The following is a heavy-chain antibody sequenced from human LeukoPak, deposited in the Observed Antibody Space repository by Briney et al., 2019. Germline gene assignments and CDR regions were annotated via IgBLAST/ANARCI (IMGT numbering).Heavy chain of an antibody. CDR2: ISAYNGNT. CDR3: ANIYYDSSGYGFDP. D-gene: IGHD3-22*01. J-gene: IGHJ5*02. CDR1: GYTFTSHG. Sequence: ASVKVSCKASGYTFTSHGISWVRQAPGQGLEWMGWISAYNGNTNYAQKLQGRVTMTTDTSTSTAYMELRSLRSDDTAVYYCANIYYDSSGYGFDPWGQGTLVTVSS. V-gene: IGHV1-18*01.